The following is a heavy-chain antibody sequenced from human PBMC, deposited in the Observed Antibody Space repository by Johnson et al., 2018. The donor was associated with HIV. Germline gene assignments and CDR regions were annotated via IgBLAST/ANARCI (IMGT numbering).Heavy chain of an antibody. Sequence: KGLEWVSAISGRGGSTYYADSVKGRFTISRDNSKNTLYLQMNSLRAEDTAIYYCAKDPLVVPAATLDAFDIWGQGTMVTVSS. V-gene: IGHV3-23*01. CDR2: ISGRGGST. D-gene: IGHD2-2*01. J-gene: IGHJ3*02. CDR3: AKDPLVVPAATLDAFDI.